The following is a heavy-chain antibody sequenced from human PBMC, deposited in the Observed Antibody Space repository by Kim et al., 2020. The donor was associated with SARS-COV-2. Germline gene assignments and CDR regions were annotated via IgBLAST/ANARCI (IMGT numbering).Heavy chain of an antibody. CDR1: GFNFSLYG. CDR2: IWYDGSDK. D-gene: IGHD2-2*03. Sequence: GGSLRLSCAASGFNFSLYGMHWVRQAPGKGLEWVAVIWYDGSDKKYAESVKGRFTISRDKSKNTLYLQMNSLRAEDTAVYYCARTGYCSSTRCFDPEVGCQYYGMYVWGQGTTVTVSS. V-gene: IGHV3-33*01. J-gene: IGHJ6*02. CDR3: ARTGYCSSTRCFDPEVGCQYYGMYV.